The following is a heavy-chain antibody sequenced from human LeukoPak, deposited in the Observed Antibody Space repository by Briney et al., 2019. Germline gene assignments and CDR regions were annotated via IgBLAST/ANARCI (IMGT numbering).Heavy chain of an antibody. V-gene: IGHV3-7*03. J-gene: IGHJ4*02. CDR2: IKQDGSEK. D-gene: IGHD1-26*01. CDR3: AKSGATSYFDY. Sequence: PGGPLRLSCAASGFTFSSYWMSWVRQAPGKGLEWVANIKQDGSEKYYVDSVKGRFTISRDNAKNSLYLQMNSLRAEDTAVYYCAKSGATSYFDYWGQGTLVTVSS. CDR1: GFTFSSYW.